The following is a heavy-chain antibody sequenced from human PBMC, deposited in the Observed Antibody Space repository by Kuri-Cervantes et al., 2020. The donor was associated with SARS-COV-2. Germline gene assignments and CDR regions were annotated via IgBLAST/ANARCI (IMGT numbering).Heavy chain of an antibody. D-gene: IGHD5-12*01. CDR1: GYTFTSYD. J-gene: IGHJ4*02. CDR3: ARVLEYSGYERDY. Sequence: ASVKVSCKASGYTFTSYDINWVRQATGQGLEWMGWMNPNSGNTGYAQKFQGRVTMTRNTSISTAYMELSSLRSENTAVYYCARVLEYSGYERDYWGQGTLVTVSS. CDR2: MNPNSGNT. V-gene: IGHV1-8*01.